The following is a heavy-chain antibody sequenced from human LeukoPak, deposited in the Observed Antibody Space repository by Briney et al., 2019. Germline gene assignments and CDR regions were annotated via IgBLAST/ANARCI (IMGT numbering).Heavy chain of an antibody. CDR1: GFTFSSYS. CDR3: TSQYSSGWYFSY. V-gene: IGHV3-48*02. J-gene: IGHJ4*02. Sequence: PGGSLRLSCAASGFTFSSYSMNWVRQAPGKGLEWVSYISSSSSTIYYADSVKGRFTISRDNAKNSLFLQMNSLRDEDTAVYYCTSQYSSGWYFSYWGQGTLVTVSS. D-gene: IGHD6-19*01. CDR2: ISSSSSTI.